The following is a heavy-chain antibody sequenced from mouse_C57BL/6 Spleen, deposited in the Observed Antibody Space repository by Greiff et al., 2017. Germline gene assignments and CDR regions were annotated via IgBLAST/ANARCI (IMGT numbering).Heavy chain of an antibody. CDR3: ARDGSSYLYAMDY. J-gene: IGHJ4*01. Sequence: VQLQQPGAELVKPGASVKLSCKASGYTFTSYWMHWVKQRPGQGLEWIGMIHPNSGSTNYNEKFKSKATLTVDKSSSTAYMQLSSLTSEDSAVDYCARDGSSYLYAMDYWGQGTSVTVSS. CDR2: IHPNSGST. V-gene: IGHV1-64*01. D-gene: IGHD1-1*01. CDR1: GYTFTSYW.